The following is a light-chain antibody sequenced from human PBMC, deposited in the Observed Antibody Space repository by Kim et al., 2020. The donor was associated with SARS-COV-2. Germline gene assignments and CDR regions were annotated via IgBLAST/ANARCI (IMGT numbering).Light chain of an antibody. J-gene: IGLJ2*01. V-gene: IGLV3-9*01. CDR1: NIGSKN. CDR3: QVWDSSVV. CDR2: RDS. Sequence: SYELTQPLSVSVALGQTARITCGGNNIGSKNVHWYQQKPGQAPVLVIYRDSNRPSGIPKRFSGSNSGNTATLTISRAQAGDEADYYCQVWDSSVVFGGGTQLTVL.